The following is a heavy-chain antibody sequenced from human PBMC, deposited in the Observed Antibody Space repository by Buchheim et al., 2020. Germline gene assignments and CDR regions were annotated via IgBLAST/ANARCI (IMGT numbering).Heavy chain of an antibody. J-gene: IGHJ6*02. D-gene: IGHD5-24*01. CDR2: ISSSNRNI. V-gene: IGHV3-21*01. CDR1: GFTFRNYD. CDR3: AREGDGYNLFMDV. Sequence: EVQLVESGGGLVKPGGSLSLSCTASGFTFRNYDMNWVRQAPGKGLEWVSYISSSNRNIYYADSVKGRFTMSRDNAKNSLYLQMNSLRAEDTAVYYCAREGDGYNLFMDVWGQGTT.